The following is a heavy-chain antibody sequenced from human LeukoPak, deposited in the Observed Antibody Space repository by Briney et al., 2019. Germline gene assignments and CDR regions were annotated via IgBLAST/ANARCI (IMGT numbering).Heavy chain of an antibody. V-gene: IGHV3-30*03. CDR2: ISYDGSNK. CDR1: GFTFSSYW. J-gene: IGHJ4*02. Sequence: GGSLRLSCAASGFTFSSYWMNWARQAPGKGLEWVAVISYDGSNKYYAGSVKGRFTISRDNSKNTLYLQMNSLRAEDTAVYYCARDSSSALRLTEWGQGTLVTVSS. D-gene: IGHD2-21*01. CDR3: ARDSSSALRLTE.